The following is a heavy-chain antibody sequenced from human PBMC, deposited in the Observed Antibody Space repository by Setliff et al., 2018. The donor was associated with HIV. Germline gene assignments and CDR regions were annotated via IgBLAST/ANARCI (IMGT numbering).Heavy chain of an antibody. J-gene: IGHJ3*02. V-gene: IGHV3-48*01. CDR1: GFTFSSYS. D-gene: IGHD6-13*01. Sequence: GGSLRLSCAASGFTFSSYSMNWVRRAPGKGLEWVSYISSSSSTIYYADSVKGRFIISRDNSKNTLYLQLNSLRAEDTAVYYCARVSKSSPDAFDIWGQGTMVTVSS. CDR2: ISSSSSTI. CDR3: ARVSKSSPDAFDI.